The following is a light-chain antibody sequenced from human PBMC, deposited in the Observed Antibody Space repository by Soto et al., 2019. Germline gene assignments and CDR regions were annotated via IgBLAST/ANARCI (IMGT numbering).Light chain of an antibody. CDR1: TGVVTSGHY. V-gene: IGLV7-46*01. Sequence: QAVVTQEPSLTVSPGGTVTLTCGSSTGVVTSGHYPYWFQQKPGQAPRTLIYDTTNRHSWTPARFSGSLLGGKAALTLSGAQPDDEADYYCLLSYSGARVFGGGTKLTVL. CDR2: DTT. J-gene: IGLJ2*01. CDR3: LLSYSGARV.